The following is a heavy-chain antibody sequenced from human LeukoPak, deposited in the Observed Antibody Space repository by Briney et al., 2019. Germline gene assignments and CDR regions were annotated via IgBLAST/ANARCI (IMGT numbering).Heavy chain of an antibody. Sequence: AAVKVSRLACVCRLTSYGISWVGPAAGRGLEWMGWISAYNGNTNYAQKLQGRVTMTTDTSTSTAYMELRSLRSDDTAVYYCARDTGQWLSMRGLEYYYYYMDVWGKGTTVTVSS. V-gene: IGHV1-18*01. CDR2: ISAYNGNT. CDR1: VCRLTSYG. CDR3: ARDTGQWLSMRGLEYYYYYMDV. D-gene: IGHD6-19*01. J-gene: IGHJ6*03.